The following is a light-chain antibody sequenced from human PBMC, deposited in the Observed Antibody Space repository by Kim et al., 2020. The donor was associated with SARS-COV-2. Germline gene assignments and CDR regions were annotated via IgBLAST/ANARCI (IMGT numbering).Light chain of an antibody. J-gene: IGLJ3*02. CDR2: EDT. V-gene: IGLV2-23*01. CDR1: SSDVGRYNL. CDR3: CSYAGTGAYWV. Sequence: QSITISCTGSSSDVGRYNLVSWYQQHPGKAPKLIISEDTQRPSGVSNRFSASKSGNTASLTISGLQAEDEADYSCCSYAGTGAYWVFGGGTKLTVL.